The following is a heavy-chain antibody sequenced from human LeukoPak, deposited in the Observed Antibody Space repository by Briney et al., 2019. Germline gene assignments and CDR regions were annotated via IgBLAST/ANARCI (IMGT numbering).Heavy chain of an antibody. Sequence: GGSLRLSCAASGFTFSDYWMTWMRQAPGKGLEWVANIKQDGSEKYYVDSVKGRFTISRDNAKNSLYLQMNSLRVDDTALYYCARAGYTYTTLYYWGQGTLVTVCS. CDR2: IKQDGSEK. D-gene: IGHD5-18*01. CDR3: ARAGYTYTTLYY. V-gene: IGHV3-7*01. J-gene: IGHJ4*02. CDR1: GFTFSDYW.